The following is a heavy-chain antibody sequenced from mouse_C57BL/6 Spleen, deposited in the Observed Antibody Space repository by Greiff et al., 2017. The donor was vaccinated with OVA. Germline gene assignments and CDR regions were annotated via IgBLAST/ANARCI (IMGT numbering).Heavy chain of an antibody. CDR3: ASEDYDGTYAMDY. Sequence: QVQLQQPGAELVKPGASVKLSCKASGYTFTSYWMHWVKQRPGQGLEWIGMIHPNSGSTNYNEKLKSKATLTVDKSSSTAYMQLSSLTSEDSAVYYCASEDYDGTYAMDYWGQGTSVTVSS. CDR2: IHPNSGST. D-gene: IGHD2-4*01. CDR1: GYTFTSYW. J-gene: IGHJ4*01. V-gene: IGHV1-64*01.